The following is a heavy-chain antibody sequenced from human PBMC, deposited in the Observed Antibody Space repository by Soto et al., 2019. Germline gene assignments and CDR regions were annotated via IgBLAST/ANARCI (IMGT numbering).Heavy chain of an antibody. CDR1: GGSFSGYY. J-gene: IGHJ6*03. CDR2: INHSGST. V-gene: IGHV4-34*01. Sequence: SETLSLTCAVYGGSFSGYYWSWIRQPPGKGLEWIGEINHSGSTNYNPSLKGRVTISVDTSKNQFSLKLSSVTAADTAVYYCGRVPSFLEQAVVILPHYHHSWAFGGKGTPVTV. CDR3: GRVPSFLEQAVVILPHYHHSWAF. D-gene: IGHD3-3*01.